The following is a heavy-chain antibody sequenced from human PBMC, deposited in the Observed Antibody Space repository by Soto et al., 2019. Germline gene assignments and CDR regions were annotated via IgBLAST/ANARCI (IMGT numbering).Heavy chain of an antibody. CDR3: ASTPYYYDSSGNGDY. V-gene: IGHV4-31*03. CDR2: IYYSGST. CDR1: GGSISSGGYY. J-gene: IGHJ4*02. D-gene: IGHD3-22*01. Sequence: SETLSLTCTVSGGSISSGGYYLSWIRQHPGKGLEWIGYIYYSGSTYYNPSLKSRVTISVDTSKNQFSLKLSSVTAADTAVYYCASTPYYYDSSGNGDYWGQGTLVTVSS.